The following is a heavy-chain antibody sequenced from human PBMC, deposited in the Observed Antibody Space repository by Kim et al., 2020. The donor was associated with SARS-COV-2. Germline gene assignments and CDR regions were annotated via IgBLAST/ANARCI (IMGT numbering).Heavy chain of an antibody. V-gene: IGHV3-74*01. CDR1: GFTFSSFW. D-gene: IGHD3-9*01. J-gene: IGHJ5*02. CDR2: IKSDGSRT. CDR3: VRGRYFDWFTGGPNP. Sequence: GGSLRLSCAASGFTFSSFWMHWVRQAPGKGLVWVSQIKSDGSRTSYADSVKGRFTISRDNAKNTLYLQMNSLRAEETAVYYCVRGRYFDWFTGGPNPWGQGTLVTVSS.